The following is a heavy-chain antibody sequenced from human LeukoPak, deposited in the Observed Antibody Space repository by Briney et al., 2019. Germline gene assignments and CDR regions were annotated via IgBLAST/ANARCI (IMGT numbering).Heavy chain of an antibody. CDR1: GFTFTSYA. CDR3: VKVGTSGWPGPYYFDC. V-gene: IGHV3-64D*06. D-gene: IGHD6-19*01. Sequence: GGSLRLSCSAPGFTFTSYAMHWVRQAPGKGLQYVSAINNNGGTTFYADSVKGRFTISRDNSKNTLYLQMSSLRAEDTAVYYCVKVGTSGWPGPYYFDCWGQGTLVTVSS. CDR2: INNNGGTT. J-gene: IGHJ4*02.